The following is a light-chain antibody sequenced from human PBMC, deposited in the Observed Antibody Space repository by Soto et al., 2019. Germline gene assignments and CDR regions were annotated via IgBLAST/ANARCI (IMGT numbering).Light chain of an antibody. J-gene: IGKJ4*01. CDR1: QSILSSSNNKNY. CDR2: WAS. V-gene: IGKV4-1*01. CDR3: QQYYSTPPT. Sequence: DIVMTQSPDSLTVSLGERATINCKSSQSILSSSNNKNYLVWYQQKPGQPHKVLINWASTRESGVPDRFSGSGSWADFTLTISSLQDEDVEVSYCQQYYSTPPTVGGGTKLAI.